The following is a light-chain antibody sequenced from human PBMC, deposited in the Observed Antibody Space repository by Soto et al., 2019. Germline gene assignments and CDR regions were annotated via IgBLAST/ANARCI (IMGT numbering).Light chain of an antibody. CDR3: QQYNSYCT. CDR2: KAS. CDR1: QSISSG. J-gene: IGKJ1*01. Sequence: DIQMTQSPSTLSASVGDRVTITCRASQSISSGLAWYQQKPGKAPKLLIYKASSLESGVPSRFSGSGSGTEFNLTISSLQPDDFATYYCQQYNSYCTFGQGTKVEIK. V-gene: IGKV1-5*03.